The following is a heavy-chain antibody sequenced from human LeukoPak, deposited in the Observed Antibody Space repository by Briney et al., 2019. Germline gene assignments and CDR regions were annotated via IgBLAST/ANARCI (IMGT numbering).Heavy chain of an antibody. D-gene: IGHD6-13*01. CDR3: ASLAAAGTNWFDP. CDR1: GYTFTGYY. CDR2: INPNSGGT. J-gene: IGHJ5*02. Sequence: ASVKVSCKASGYTFTGYYMHWVRQAPGQGLEWMGRINPNSGGTNYAQKFQGRVTMTRDTSISTAYMELSRLGSDDTAVYYCASLAAAGTNWFDPWGQGTLVTVSS. V-gene: IGHV1-2*06.